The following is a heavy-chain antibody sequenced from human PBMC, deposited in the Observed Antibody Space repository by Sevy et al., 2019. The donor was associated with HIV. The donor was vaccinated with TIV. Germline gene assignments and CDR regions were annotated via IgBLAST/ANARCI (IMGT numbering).Heavy chain of an antibody. CDR3: AKDIKNYYYGMDV. CDR1: GFTFDDYA. J-gene: IGHJ6*02. V-gene: IGHV3-43D*04. Sequence: GESLKISCAASGFTFDDYAMHWVRQAPGKGLEWVSLISWDGGSTYYADSVKGRFTISRENSKNSLYLQMNSLRAEDTALYYCAKDIKNYYYGMDVWGQGTTVTVSS. CDR2: ISWDGGST.